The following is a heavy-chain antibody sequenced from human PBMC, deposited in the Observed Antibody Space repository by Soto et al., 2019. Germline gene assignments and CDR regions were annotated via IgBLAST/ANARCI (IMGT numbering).Heavy chain of an antibody. CDR3: TRVDGDRQYSSSWYDAMTYYYYGMDV. CDR2: IRSKAYGGTT. D-gene: IGHD6-13*01. V-gene: IGHV3-49*04. CDR1: GFTFGDYA. J-gene: IGHJ6*02. Sequence: QPGGSLRLSCTASGFTFGDYAMSWVRQAPGKGLEWVGFIRSKAYGGTTEYAASVKGRFTISRDDSKSIAYLQMNSLKTEDTAVYSCTRVDGDRQYSSSWYDAMTYYYYGMDVWGQGTTVTVSS.